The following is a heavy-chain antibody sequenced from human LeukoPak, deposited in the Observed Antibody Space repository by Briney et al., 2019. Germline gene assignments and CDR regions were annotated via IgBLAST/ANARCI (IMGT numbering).Heavy chain of an antibody. D-gene: IGHD3-10*01. V-gene: IGHV3-7*01. CDR3: VAGSYWNWFDP. CDR2: IKQDGSEK. CDR1: RFTFSSYW. J-gene: IGHJ5*02. Sequence: GGSLRLSCAASRFTFSSYWMSWVRQAPGKGLEWVANIKQDGSEKYYVDSVEGRFTISRDNAKNSLYLQMNSLRAEDTAVYYCVAGSYWNWFDPWGQGTLVTVSS.